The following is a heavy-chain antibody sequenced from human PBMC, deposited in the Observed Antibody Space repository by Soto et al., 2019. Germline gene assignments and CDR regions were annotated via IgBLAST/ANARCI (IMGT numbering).Heavy chain of an antibody. CDR3: ARIYCTGGSCFEAY. CDR2: IYYNGSS. Sequence: SETLSLTCTASGCSFSGYSWSWIRQPPGKGLEWIGYIYYNGSSNCNPSLKSRVTISLDTSKNQFSLKLNSVTAADTAVYYCARIYCTGGSCFEAYWGQGTLVTVSS. CDR1: GCSFSGYS. V-gene: IGHV4-59*01. D-gene: IGHD2-15*01. J-gene: IGHJ4*02.